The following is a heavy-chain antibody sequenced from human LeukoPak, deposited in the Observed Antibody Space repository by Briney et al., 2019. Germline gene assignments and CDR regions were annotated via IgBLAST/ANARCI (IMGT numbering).Heavy chain of an antibody. CDR1: GFTFSSYS. V-gene: IGHV3-21*01. J-gene: IGHJ3*02. CDR3: AREFCSGANCYPMGAFDM. Sequence: PGGSLRLSCAASGFTFSSYSMNWVRQAPGKGLEWVSSICGSSNYIYYADSVKGRFTISRDNAKNSLYLQMNSLRAEDTAVYYCAREFCSGANCYPMGAFDMWGQGTMVTVSS. CDR2: ICGSSNYI. D-gene: IGHD2-15*01.